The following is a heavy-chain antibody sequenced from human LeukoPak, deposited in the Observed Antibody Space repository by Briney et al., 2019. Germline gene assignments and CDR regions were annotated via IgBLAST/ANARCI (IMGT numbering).Heavy chain of an antibody. V-gene: IGHV3-30*18. D-gene: IGHD5-12*01. CDR2: MSYDGSNK. CDR1: GFTFSSYG. CDR3: AKDSYPLYSGYDLVDY. Sequence: GGSLRLSCAASGFTFSSYGMHWVRQAPGKGLEWVAVMSYDGSNKYYADSVKGRFTISRDNSKNTLYLQMNSLRAEDTAVYYCAKDSYPLYSGYDLVDYWGQGTLVTVSS. J-gene: IGHJ4*02.